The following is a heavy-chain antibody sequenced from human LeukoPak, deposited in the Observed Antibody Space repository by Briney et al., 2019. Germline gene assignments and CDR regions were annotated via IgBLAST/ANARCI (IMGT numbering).Heavy chain of an antibody. CDR1: GGSFSGYY. CDR3: ARERLYYYDSSGYYLGYFDY. V-gene: IGHV4-34*01. J-gene: IGHJ4*02. D-gene: IGHD3-22*01. Sequence: SETLSLTCAVYGGSFSGYYWSWIRQPPGKGLEWIGEINHSGSTNYNPSLKSRVTISVDTSKNQFSLKLSSVTAADTAVYYCARERLYYYDSSGYYLGYFDYWGQGTLVTVSS. CDR2: INHSGST.